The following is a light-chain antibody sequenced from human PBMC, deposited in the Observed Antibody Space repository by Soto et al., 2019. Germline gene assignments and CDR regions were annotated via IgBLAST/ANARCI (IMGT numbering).Light chain of an antibody. J-gene: IGKJ2*01. CDR2: AAS. CDR3: QQLNSYPYT. Sequence: AIQMTQSPSSLSASVGDRVTITCRASQGIRNDLDWFQQKPGKAPKLLIYAASNLQSGVPARFSGSGSGTDFTLTISSLQPEDFATYYCQQLNSYPYTFGQGTKLEIK. CDR1: QGIRND. V-gene: IGKV1-6*01.